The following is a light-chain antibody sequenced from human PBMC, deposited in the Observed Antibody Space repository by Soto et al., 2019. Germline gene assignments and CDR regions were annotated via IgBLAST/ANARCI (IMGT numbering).Light chain of an antibody. CDR1: QSVGSN. J-gene: IGKJ3*01. Sequence: ERVMTQSPATLSVSPGERATLSCRASQSVGSNLAWYQQKPGQAPRLLIFGASSRATGVPARFSGSGSGTEFTHTINSLQSEDFAVYFCQQYDNLPLTFGPGTKVDIK. CDR3: QQYDNLPLT. CDR2: GAS. V-gene: IGKV3-15*01.